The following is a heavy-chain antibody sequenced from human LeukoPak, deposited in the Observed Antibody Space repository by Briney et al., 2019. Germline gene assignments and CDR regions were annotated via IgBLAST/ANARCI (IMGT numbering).Heavy chain of an antibody. CDR2: FDPEDGET. J-gene: IGHJ2*01. D-gene: IGHD2-21*02. CDR3: ATAAYCGGDCYPDWYFDL. Sequence: ASVKVSCKVSGYTLTELSMHWVRQAPGKGLEWMGGFDPEDGETIYAQKFQGRVTMTAGTSTDTAYMELSSLRSEDTAVYYGATAAYCGGDCYPDWYFDLWGRGTLVTVSS. V-gene: IGHV1-24*01. CDR1: GYTLTELS.